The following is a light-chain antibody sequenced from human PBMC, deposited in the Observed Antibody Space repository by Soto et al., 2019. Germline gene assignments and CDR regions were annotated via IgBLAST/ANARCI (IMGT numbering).Light chain of an antibody. J-gene: IGLJ2*01. CDR2: EVS. Sequence: QSALTQPASVSGSPGQTITISCTGTSSDVGGYNYVSGYQQHPGKAPKLMIYEVSNRPSGVSNRFSGCKSGNTASLTISGLQAEDEADYYCSSYTSSSIVVFGGGTKLTVL. V-gene: IGLV2-14*01. CDR1: SSDVGGYNY. CDR3: SSYTSSSIVV.